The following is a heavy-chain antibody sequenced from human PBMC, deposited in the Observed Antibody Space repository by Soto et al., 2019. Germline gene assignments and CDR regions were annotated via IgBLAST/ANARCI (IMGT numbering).Heavy chain of an antibody. Sequence: QVQLVQSGAEVKKPGASVKVSCKASGYTFTDYAITWVRQAPGQGLEWMGWISAYNGDTDYAQKFQGRVAMTTVTSTSTAYMELRSLSSDDTAVYYCAREAGSGSYYPEDFWGQGTLVTVSS. CDR1: GYTFTDYA. CDR3: AREAGSGSYYPEDF. V-gene: IGHV1-18*04. CDR2: ISAYNGDT. D-gene: IGHD1-26*01. J-gene: IGHJ4*02.